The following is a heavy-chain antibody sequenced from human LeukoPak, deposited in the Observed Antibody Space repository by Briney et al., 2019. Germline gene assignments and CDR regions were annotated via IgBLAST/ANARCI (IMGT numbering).Heavy chain of an antibody. V-gene: IGHV4-34*01. J-gene: IGHJ5*02. CDR2: INHSGST. CDR3: ARGRDIVVVPAVLGFDP. Sequence: PSETLSLTCAVYGGSFSGYYWRWIRQPPGKGLEWIGEINHSGSTNYNPSLKSRVTISVDTSKNQFSLKLSSVTAADTAVYYCARGRDIVVVPAVLGFDPWGQGTLVTVSS. D-gene: IGHD2-2*01. CDR1: GGSFSGYY.